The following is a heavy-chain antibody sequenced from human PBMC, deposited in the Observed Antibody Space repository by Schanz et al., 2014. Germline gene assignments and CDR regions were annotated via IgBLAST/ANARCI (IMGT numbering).Heavy chain of an antibody. D-gene: IGHD3-10*01. CDR3: AKDQGSYGSGSYSYFDY. CDR1: GFTFSSYS. Sequence: VQLVESGGGLVQPGGSLRLSCSASGFTFSSYSMYWVRQAPGKGLEYVSVISSNGGSTDFADSVKGRFTISRDNSNNTVFLQMNSLRAEDTAVYYCAKDQGSYGSGSYSYFDYWGQGTLATGSA. J-gene: IGHJ4*02. V-gene: IGHV3-64*04. CDR2: ISSNGGST.